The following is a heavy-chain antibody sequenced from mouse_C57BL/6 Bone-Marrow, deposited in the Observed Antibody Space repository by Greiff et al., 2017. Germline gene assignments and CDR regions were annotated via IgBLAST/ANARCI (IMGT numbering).Heavy chain of an antibody. CDR3: ARKGFDV. CDR1: GYAFSSSW. Sequence: QVQLKESGPELVKPGASVKISCKASGYAFSSSWMNWVKQRPGKGLEWIGRIYPGDGDTNYNGKFKGKATLTADKTSSTAYMQLSSLTSEDSAVYFCARKGFDVWGTGTTVTVSS. CDR2: IYPGDGDT. V-gene: IGHV1-82*01. J-gene: IGHJ1*03.